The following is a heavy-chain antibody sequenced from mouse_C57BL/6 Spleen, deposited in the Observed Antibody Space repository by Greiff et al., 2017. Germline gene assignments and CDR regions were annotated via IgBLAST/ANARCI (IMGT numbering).Heavy chain of an antibody. CDR2: INPYNGDT. J-gene: IGHJ1*03. CDR3: ARGATEGYFDV. CDR1: GYSFTGYF. V-gene: IGHV1-20*01. D-gene: IGHD3-1*01. Sequence: EVQLQQSGPELVKPGDSVKISCKASGYSFTGYFMNWVMQSHGKSLEWIGRINPYNGDTFYNQKFKGKATLTVDKSSSTAHMELRSLTSEDSAFYYCARGATEGYFDVWGTGTTVTVSS.